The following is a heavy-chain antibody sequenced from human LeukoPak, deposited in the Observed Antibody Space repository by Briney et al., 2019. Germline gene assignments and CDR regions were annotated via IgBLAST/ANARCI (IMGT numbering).Heavy chain of an antibody. J-gene: IGHJ4*02. CDR3: ARWTYSYYFDY. V-gene: IGHV4-59*01. D-gene: IGHD2-15*01. CDR1: GGSFSGYY. CDR2: MFYSGST. Sequence: SETLSLTCAVYGGSFSGYYWSWIRQPPGKGIEWIGFMFYSGSTNYNPSLKSRVTISVDTSKNHFSLKLSSVTAADTAVYYCARWTYSYYFDYWGQGTLATVSS.